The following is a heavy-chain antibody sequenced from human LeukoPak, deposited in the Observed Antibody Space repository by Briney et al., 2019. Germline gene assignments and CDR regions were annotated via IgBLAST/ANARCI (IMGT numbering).Heavy chain of an antibody. Sequence: ASVKVSCKASAYSFMNYGITWVRQAPGQGLEWMGWISGHSGNTNYAQKLQGRVTMTTDTSTTTAYMELRSLRSDDTAVYYCARVNLDGYNLDYWGQGTLVTVSS. J-gene: IGHJ4*02. D-gene: IGHD5-24*01. V-gene: IGHV1-18*01. CDR2: ISGHSGNT. CDR3: ARVNLDGYNLDY. CDR1: AYSFMNYG.